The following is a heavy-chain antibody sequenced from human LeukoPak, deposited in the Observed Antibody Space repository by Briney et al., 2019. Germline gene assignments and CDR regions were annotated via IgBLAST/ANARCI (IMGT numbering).Heavy chain of an antibody. CDR3: GKGKMATISFIDS. CDR2: ILWNSGVR. J-gene: IGHJ4*02. V-gene: IGHV3-9*01. D-gene: IGHD5-24*01. Sequence: PGRSLRLSCAPPGFSFYDYAMHWVRQAPGKGLEWVSGILWNSGVRGYADSAKGRFTISRDNAKNSLYLQMNRLRPEDKALYYWGKGKMATISFIDSWGQGTLVTVSS. CDR1: GFSFYDYA.